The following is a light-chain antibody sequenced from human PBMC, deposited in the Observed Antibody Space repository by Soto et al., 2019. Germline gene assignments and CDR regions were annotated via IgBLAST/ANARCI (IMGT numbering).Light chain of an antibody. V-gene: IGLV1-40*01. Sequence: QSVLTQPPSVSGAPGQRVTISCTGSSSNIGAGFDVHWYHQIAGTAPKLLIYGNSNRPSGVPDRFSGSKSCTSASLAINGLQAEDAAHYYCQPYNNSLSGSWVFGGGTKLTAL. CDR2: GNS. CDR1: SSNIGAGFD. J-gene: IGLJ3*02. CDR3: QPYNNSLSGSWV.